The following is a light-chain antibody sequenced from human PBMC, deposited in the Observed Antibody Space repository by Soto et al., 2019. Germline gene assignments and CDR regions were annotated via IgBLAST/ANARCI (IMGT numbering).Light chain of an antibody. J-gene: IGKJ3*01. CDR1: QSISNY. Sequence: DIQMTQSPSSLSASVGDRVTITCRASQSISNYLNWYQHKPGTAPKLLIYAASILQSGVPSRFSGRGSGTAFTLSISSLQPDDFAPYYCQQCYSIPFTFGPGTNVDI. CDR2: AAS. V-gene: IGKV1-39*01. CDR3: QQCYSIPFT.